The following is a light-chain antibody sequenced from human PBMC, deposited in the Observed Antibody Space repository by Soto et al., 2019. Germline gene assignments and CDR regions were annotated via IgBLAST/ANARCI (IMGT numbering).Light chain of an antibody. Sequence: DIVMTQSPDSLAVCLGERATINCKSSQSILCSSNNKNSLAWFQQQPGQPPKLLIYWASTRESGVPDRFSGSGSGTDFTLTISSLQAQDVAVYYCQQYYSSVVTFGQGTRLEIK. V-gene: IGKV4-1*01. CDR1: QSILCSSNNKNS. J-gene: IGKJ5*01. CDR3: QQYYSSVVT. CDR2: WAS.